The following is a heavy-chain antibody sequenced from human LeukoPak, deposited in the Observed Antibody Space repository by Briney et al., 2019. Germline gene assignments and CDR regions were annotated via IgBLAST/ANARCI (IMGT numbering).Heavy chain of an antibody. J-gene: IGHJ4*02. CDR1: GYTFTDYY. CDR3: ATVASREVGATFDY. V-gene: IGHV1-69-2*01. Sequence: ASVKISCKVSGYTFTDYYMHWVRQAPGKGLEWMGLVDTEDGETIYAEKFQGRVTITADTSTDTAYMELSSLRSEDTAVYYCATVASREVGATFDYWGQGTLVTVSS. CDR2: VDTEDGET. D-gene: IGHD1-26*01.